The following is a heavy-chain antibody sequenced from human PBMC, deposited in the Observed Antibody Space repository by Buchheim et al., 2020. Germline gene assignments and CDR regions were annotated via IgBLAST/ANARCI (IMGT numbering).Heavy chain of an antibody. CDR2: IYYSGST. CDR3: ARLSSGSN. CDR1: GGSISSYY. Sequence: QVQLQESGPGLVKPSETLSLTCTVSGGSISSYYWSWIRQPPGKGLEWIGYIYYSGSTNYNSSLKSRVTISVDTSKNQFSLKLSSVTAADTAVYYCARLSSGSNWGQGTL. D-gene: IGHD6-19*01. V-gene: IGHV4-59*08. J-gene: IGHJ4*02.